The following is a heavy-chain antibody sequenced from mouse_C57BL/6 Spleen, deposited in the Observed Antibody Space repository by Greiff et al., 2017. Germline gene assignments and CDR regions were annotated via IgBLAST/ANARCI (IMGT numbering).Heavy chain of an antibody. V-gene: IGHV1-75*01. Sequence: VQLQQSGPELVKPGASVKISCKASGYTFTDYYINWVKQRPGQGLEWIGWIFPGSGSTYYNEKFKGKATLTVDKSSSTAYMLLSSLTSEDSAVYICARHITSVVATGYFDVWGTGTTVTVSS. CDR1: GYTFTDYY. D-gene: IGHD1-1*01. J-gene: IGHJ1*03. CDR3: ARHITSVVATGYFDV. CDR2: IFPGSGST.